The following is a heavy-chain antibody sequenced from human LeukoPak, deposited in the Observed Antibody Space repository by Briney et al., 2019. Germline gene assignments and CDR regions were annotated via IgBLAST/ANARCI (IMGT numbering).Heavy chain of an antibody. Sequence: GGSLRLSCAASGFTFSDYYMSWIRQAPGKGLEWISYISSSSSYTNYADSVKGRFTISRDNAKNSLYLQMNSLRAEDTALYYCAKYLYSVSYYGMDVWGQGTTVTVSS. CDR1: GFTFSDYY. J-gene: IGHJ6*02. D-gene: IGHD2/OR15-2a*01. CDR2: ISSSSSYT. CDR3: AKYLYSVSYYGMDV. V-gene: IGHV3-11*03.